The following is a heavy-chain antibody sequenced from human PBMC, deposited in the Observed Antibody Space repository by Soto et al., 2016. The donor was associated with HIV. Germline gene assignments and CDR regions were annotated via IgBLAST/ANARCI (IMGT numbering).Heavy chain of an antibody. CDR2: ISPNSQTT. Sequence: QVQLVQSGAEVKKPGASVKVSCKASGYTFSGYYMHWVRQAPGQGLEWMGWISPNSQTTNYAQKFHGRVTMTRDPSISTAYMELSGLKSDDTAVYYCARELGTGPFDIWGQGTMVTVSS. J-gene: IGHJ3*02. CDR1: GYTFSGYY. V-gene: IGHV1-2*02. CDR3: ARELGTGPFDI. D-gene: IGHD1-1*01.